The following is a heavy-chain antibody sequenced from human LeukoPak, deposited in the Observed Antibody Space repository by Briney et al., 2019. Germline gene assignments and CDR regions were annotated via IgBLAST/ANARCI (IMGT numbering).Heavy chain of an antibody. J-gene: IGHJ4*02. Sequence: ASVKVSCKASGYTFTSYGISWVRQAPGQGLEWMGWINPNSGGTNYAQKFQGRVTMTRDTSISTAYMELSRLRSDDTAVYYCARMMGATGPSDYWGQGTLVTVSS. CDR2: INPNSGGT. CDR3: ARMMGATGPSDY. CDR1: GYTFTSYG. D-gene: IGHD1-26*01. V-gene: IGHV1-2*02.